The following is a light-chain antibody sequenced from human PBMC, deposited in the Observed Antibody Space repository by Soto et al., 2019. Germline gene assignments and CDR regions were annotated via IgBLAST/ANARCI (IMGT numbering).Light chain of an antibody. CDR3: QQRHSGWT. Sequence: DIQLTQSPSFLSASVGDRVTITCRASQDINSYLAWYQQKPGKAPKLLIFGASSLQSGVPSRFSGSGSRTEFTLTISSLQPEDFATYYCQQRHSGWTFGQGTTVEIK. J-gene: IGKJ1*01. V-gene: IGKV1-9*01. CDR1: QDINSY. CDR2: GAS.